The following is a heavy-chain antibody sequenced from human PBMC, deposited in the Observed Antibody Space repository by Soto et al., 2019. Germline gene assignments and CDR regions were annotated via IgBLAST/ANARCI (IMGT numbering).Heavy chain of an antibody. V-gene: IGHV1-46*01. D-gene: IGHD6-25*01. CDR1: GYTFTAYY. J-gene: IGHJ3*01. CDR2: INPSGGKT. Sequence: ASVKVSCKTSGYTFTAYYVHWVRQAPGRGLEWVGIINPSGGKTNYAQNVQGRVTLTRDTSTSTVYMEVSSLTSEDTAVYYCARAQPNSSGWTNAFDVWGQGTVVTVSS. CDR3: ARAQPNSSGWTNAFDV.